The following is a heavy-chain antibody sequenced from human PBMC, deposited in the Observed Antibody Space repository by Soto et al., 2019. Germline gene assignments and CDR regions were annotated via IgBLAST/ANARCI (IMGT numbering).Heavy chain of an antibody. CDR1: GFSVSDSS. J-gene: IGHJ6*02. CDR3: ARDLGWNDLLNTYYYGMDV. V-gene: IGHV3-53*02. D-gene: IGHD1-1*01. CDR2: FYRGGST. Sequence: EVQLVDTGGGWIQPGGSLRLYCEVSGFSVSDSSMSWVRQAPGKGLEWVSVFYRGGSTDYADSVKGRGTVSRDTFKNTLCLQMDSLTVEDTAVYFRARDLGWNDLLNTYYYGMDVWGQGTTVTVS.